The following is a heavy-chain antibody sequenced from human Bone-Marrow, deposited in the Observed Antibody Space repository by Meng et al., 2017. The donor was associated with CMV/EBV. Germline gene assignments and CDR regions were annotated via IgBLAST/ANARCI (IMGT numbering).Heavy chain of an antibody. CDR2: IQQDGSEK. CDR1: GFTFSGYA. CDR3: ASGGDLTY. J-gene: IGHJ4*02. V-gene: IGHV3-7*01. Sequence: GGSLRLSCAASGFTFSGYAMHWVRQAPGKGLEWVANIQQDGSEKYYVDSVKGRFTISRDNAKHSLYLQMNSLRAEDTAVYFCASGGDLTYWGQGTLVTVSS. D-gene: IGHD2-21*02.